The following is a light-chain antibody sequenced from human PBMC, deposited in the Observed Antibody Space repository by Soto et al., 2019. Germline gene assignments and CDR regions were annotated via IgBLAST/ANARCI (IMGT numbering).Light chain of an antibody. V-gene: IGKV3-20*01. CDR3: QQSATSPIT. Sequence: EFVLTQSPGTLSLSPGERATLSCRASQRISSNYLAWYQQRPGQAPRLLIYGASTRATGVPDRFTGSGSGTDFTLTISRLEPEDFAVYFCQQSATSPITFGQGTRLEIK. CDR2: GAS. J-gene: IGKJ5*01. CDR1: QRISSNY.